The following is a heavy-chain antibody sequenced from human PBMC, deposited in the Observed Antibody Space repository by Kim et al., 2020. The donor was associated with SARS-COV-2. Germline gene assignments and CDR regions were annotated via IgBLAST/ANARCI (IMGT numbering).Heavy chain of an antibody. CDR3: ASGPRLRGYYDSSGYYPLDY. J-gene: IGHJ4*02. Sequence: SETLSLTCAVYGGSFSGYYWSWIRQPPGKGLEWIGEINHSGSTTYNPSLKSRGTISVDTSKNKFSLKLSSVTAADTAVYYCASGPRLRGYYDSSGYYPLDYWGQGTLVTVSS. CDR2: INHSGST. V-gene: IGHV4-34*01. D-gene: IGHD3-22*01. CDR1: GGSFSGYY.